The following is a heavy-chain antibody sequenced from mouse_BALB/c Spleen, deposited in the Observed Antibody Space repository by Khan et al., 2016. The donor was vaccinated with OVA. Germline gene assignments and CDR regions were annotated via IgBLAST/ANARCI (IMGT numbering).Heavy chain of an antibody. Sequence: EVKLLESGPGLVKPSQSLSLTCTVTGYSITSDYAWNWIRQFPGNKLEWLGFISYSGNTNYNPSLKSRISITRDTSKNQFFLQLNSVTTEDTATXYCARIGGGDFDYWGQGTTLTVSS. CDR1: GYSITSDYA. J-gene: IGHJ2*01. V-gene: IGHV3-2*02. CDR2: ISYSGNT. CDR3: ARIGGGDFDY. D-gene: IGHD1-1*02.